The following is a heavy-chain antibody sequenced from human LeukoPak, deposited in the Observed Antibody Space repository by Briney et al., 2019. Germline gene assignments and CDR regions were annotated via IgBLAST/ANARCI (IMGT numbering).Heavy chain of an antibody. CDR1: GFAFSAYA. Sequence: GGSLRLSCSASGFAFSAYAVHWVRQAPGKGLQYVSAISPTGDSTYYADSVKGRFSISRDNSKNTLYLQVSSLRPEDTAVYYCVPKGTEGYWGQGTLVTVSS. J-gene: IGHJ4*02. CDR2: ISPTGDST. CDR3: VPKGTEGY. V-gene: IGHV3-64D*06.